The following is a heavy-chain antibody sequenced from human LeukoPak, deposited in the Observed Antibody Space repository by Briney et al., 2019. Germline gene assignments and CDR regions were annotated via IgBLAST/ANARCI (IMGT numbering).Heavy chain of an antibody. CDR3: AKDLPDYGGNPYYFDY. CDR1: GFTFSSYA. V-gene: IGHV3-23*01. CDR2: ISGSGGST. Sequence: PGGSLRLSCAASGFTFSSYAMSWVRQAPGKGLEWVSAISGSGGSTYYADSVKGRFTISRDNSKNTLYLQMNSLRAEDTAVYYCAKDLPDYGGNPYYFDYWGQGTLVTVSS. D-gene: IGHD4-23*01. J-gene: IGHJ4*02.